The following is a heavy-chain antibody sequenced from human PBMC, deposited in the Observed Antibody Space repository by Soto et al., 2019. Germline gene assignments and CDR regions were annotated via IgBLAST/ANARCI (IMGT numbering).Heavy chain of an antibody. CDR2: IDWDDDK. D-gene: IGHD2-2*01. J-gene: IGHJ4*01. Sequence: SGPTLVNPTQTLTLTCTFSGFSLSTSGMRVSWIRQPPGKALEWLARIDWDDDKFYSTSLKTRLTISKDTSKNQVVLTMTNMDPVDTATYYCARIDPYCSSTSCYIFDYWGHGTLVTVSS. V-gene: IGHV2-70*04. CDR1: GFSLSTSGMR. CDR3: ARIDPYCSSTSCYIFDY.